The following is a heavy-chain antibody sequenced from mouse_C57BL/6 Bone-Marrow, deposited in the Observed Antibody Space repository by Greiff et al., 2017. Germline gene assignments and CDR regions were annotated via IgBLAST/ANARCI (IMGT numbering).Heavy chain of an antibody. Sequence: VQGVESGPELVKPGASVKLSWKASGYTFTSYDINWVKQRPGQGLEWIGWIYPRDGSTKYNEKFKGKATLTVDTSSSTAYMELHSLTSEDSAVYFCARDYGSSYWYFDVWGTGTTVTVSS. D-gene: IGHD1-1*01. J-gene: IGHJ1*03. CDR3: ARDYGSSYWYFDV. V-gene: IGHV1-85*01. CDR1: GYTFTSYD. CDR2: IYPRDGST.